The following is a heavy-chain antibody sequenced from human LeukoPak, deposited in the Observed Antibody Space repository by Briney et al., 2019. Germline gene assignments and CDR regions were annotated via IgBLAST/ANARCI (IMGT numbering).Heavy chain of an antibody. CDR2: ISGSGGST. Sequence: GESLTLSCAASGFTFSSYAMSWVRQAPGKGLEWVSAISGSGGSTYYADAVKGRFTISRDNSKNTLYLQMNSLRAEDTAVYYCAKDGGTMYNWFDPWGQGTLVTVSS. D-gene: IGHD3-3*01. CDR1: GFTFSSYA. V-gene: IGHV3-23*01. CDR3: AKDGGTMYNWFDP. J-gene: IGHJ5*02.